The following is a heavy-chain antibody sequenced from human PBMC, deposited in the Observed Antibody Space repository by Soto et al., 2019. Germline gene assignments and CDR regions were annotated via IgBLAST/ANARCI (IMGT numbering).Heavy chain of an antibody. V-gene: IGHV3-15*01. D-gene: IGHD2-21*02. CDR2: IKSKTDGGTT. Sequence: PGGSLRLSCAASGFTFSNAWMSWVRQAPGKGLEWVGRIKSKTDGGTTDYAAPVKGRFTISRDDSKNTLYLQMNSPKTEDTAVYYCTREAPVTAGFDYWGQGTLVTVSS. CDR1: GFTFSNAW. J-gene: IGHJ4*02. CDR3: TREAPVTAGFDY.